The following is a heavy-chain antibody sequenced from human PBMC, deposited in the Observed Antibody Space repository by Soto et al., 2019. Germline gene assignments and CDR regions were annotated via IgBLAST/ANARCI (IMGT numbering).Heavy chain of an antibody. J-gene: IGHJ6*02. CDR1: GGSISSYY. Sequence: SETLSLTCTVSGGSISSYYWSWIRQPPGKGLEWIGYIYYSGSTNYNPSLKSRVTISVDTSKNQFSLKLSSVTAADTAVYYCARDLYGSGSYFSSYYYGMDVWGQGTTVTVSS. V-gene: IGHV4-59*01. CDR2: IYYSGST. D-gene: IGHD3-10*01. CDR3: ARDLYGSGSYFSSYYYGMDV.